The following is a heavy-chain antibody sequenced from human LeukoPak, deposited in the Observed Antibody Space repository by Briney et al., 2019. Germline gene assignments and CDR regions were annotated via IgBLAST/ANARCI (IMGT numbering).Heavy chain of an antibody. CDR1: GFTFSSYW. D-gene: IGHD3-10*01. CDR2: INSDGSST. J-gene: IGHJ5*02. Sequence: GGSLRLSCAASGFTFSSYWMHWVRQAPGKGLVWVSRINSDGSSTSYADSVKGRFTISRDNAKNTLYLQMNSLRAEDTAVYYCARDRADYYGSGSYPNWFDPWGQGTLVTVSS. V-gene: IGHV3-74*01. CDR3: ARDRADYYGSGSYPNWFDP.